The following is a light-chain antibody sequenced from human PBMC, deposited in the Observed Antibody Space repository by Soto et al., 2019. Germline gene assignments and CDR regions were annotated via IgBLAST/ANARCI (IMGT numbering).Light chain of an antibody. Sequence: SALTQPASVSGSPGQSITISCTGTSSDVGGYTYVSWYQQHPGKAPKLIIYEVSNRPSGVSNRFSGSRSGNTASLTISGLQAEDEADYYCNSYTSGSTYVFGTGTKVTVL. J-gene: IGLJ1*01. CDR1: SSDVGGYTY. CDR3: NSYTSGSTYV. CDR2: EVS. V-gene: IGLV2-14*01.